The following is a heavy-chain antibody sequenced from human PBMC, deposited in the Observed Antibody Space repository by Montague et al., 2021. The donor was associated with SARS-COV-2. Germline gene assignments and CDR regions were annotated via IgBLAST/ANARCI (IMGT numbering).Heavy chain of an antibody. Sequence: SETLSLTCTVSGGSILSNSFYWSWIRPSPGQGLERIVNVLSSGSTFSNPSLRSRVTMSEDMSQNQFSLTLMSVTAADTAVYYCARSTVGTSHFDYWGQGTLVTVSS. D-gene: IGHD1-26*01. CDR3: ARSTVGTSHFDY. CDR2: VLSSGST. J-gene: IGHJ4*02. V-gene: IGHV4-39*01. CDR1: GGSILSNSFY.